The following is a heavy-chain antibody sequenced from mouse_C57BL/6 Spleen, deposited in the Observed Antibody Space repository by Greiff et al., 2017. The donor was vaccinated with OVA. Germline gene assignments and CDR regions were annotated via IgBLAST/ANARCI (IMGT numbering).Heavy chain of an antibody. CDR2: IDPSDSET. V-gene: IGHV1-52*01. CDR1: GYTFTSYW. D-gene: IGHD1-1*01. CDR3: ASSSITTVVAPAMDY. Sequence: QVQLQQPGAELVRPGSSVKLSCKASGYTFTSYWMHWVKQRPIQGLEWIGNIDPSDSETHYNQKFKDKATLTVDKSSSTAYMQLSSLTSEDSAVYYCASSSITTVVAPAMDYWGQGTSVTVSS. J-gene: IGHJ4*01.